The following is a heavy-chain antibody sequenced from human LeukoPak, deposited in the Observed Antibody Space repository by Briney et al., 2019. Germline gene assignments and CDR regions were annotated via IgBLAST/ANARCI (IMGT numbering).Heavy chain of an antibody. CDR2: INAYNGDT. Sequence: GASVKVSCKASNYTFTSYGISWVRQAPGQGLEWMAWINAYNGDTNYAQKFQGRVTITTDESTSTAYMELSSLRSEDTAVYYCARGGEYSSSRYNWFDPWGQGTLVTVSS. CDR3: ARGGEYSSSRYNWFDP. D-gene: IGHD6-6*01. J-gene: IGHJ5*02. V-gene: IGHV1-18*01. CDR1: NYTFTSYG.